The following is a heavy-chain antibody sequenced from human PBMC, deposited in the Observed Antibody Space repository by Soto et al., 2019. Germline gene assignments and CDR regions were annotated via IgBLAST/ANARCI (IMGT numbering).Heavy chain of an antibody. CDR1: GGTFNNYA. V-gene: IGHV1-69*01. J-gene: IGHJ4*02. CDR3: AFQTSATLWPPYYLDL. Sequence: QVQLVQSGAEVKKPGSSVKVSCKASGGTFNNYAINWVRQAPGQGLDWMGGIIPIFGTSNYAQKFQGRVTIIADESPSTAFMELSGVSSEDTAVYYCAFQTSATLWPPYYLDLWGQGTLVTVSS. D-gene: IGHD3-16*01. CDR2: IIPIFGTS.